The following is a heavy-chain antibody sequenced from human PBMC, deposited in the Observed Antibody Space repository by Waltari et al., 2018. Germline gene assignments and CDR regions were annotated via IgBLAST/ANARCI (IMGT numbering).Heavy chain of an antibody. D-gene: IGHD3-10*01. J-gene: IGHJ4*02. CDR1: GLTFSNFW. V-gene: IGHV3-7*01. CDR2: IRYDGREK. Sequence: EVQVVESGGGLVQPGGSLRLSCEVSGLTFSNFWMSWVRQVPGKGLECVANIRYDGREKNYVDSVKGRFTISRDNTKNSHYLQLNSLRADDAAVYYCVTFRWLGFWGQGTLVTVSS. CDR3: VTFRWLGF.